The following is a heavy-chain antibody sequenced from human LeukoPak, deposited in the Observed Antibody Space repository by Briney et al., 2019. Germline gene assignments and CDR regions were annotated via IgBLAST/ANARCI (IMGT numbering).Heavy chain of an antibody. CDR2: VRGDGSST. CDR1: GFTFSSYW. D-gene: IGHD3-16*01. V-gene: IGHV3-74*01. J-gene: IGHJ4*02. CDR3: ARDGEGGYYFDY. Sequence: GGSLRLSCAASGFTFSSYWMHWVRQAPGKGLVWVSRVRGDGSSTSYADSVKGRFTISRDNAKNSLYLQMNSLRAEDTAVYYCARDGEGGYYFDYWGQGTLVTVSS.